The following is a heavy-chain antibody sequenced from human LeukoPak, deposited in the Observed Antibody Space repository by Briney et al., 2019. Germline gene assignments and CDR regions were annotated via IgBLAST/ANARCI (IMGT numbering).Heavy chain of an antibody. J-gene: IGHJ4*02. D-gene: IGHD4-11*01. Sequence: PSQTLSLTCTVSGGSISSGDYYWSWIRQPPGKGLEWIGYIYYSGSTYYNPSLKSRVTISVDTSKNQFSLKLSSVTAADTAVYYCARELSYSLSRSYYFDHWGQGTLVTVSS. CDR3: ARELSYSLSRSYYFDH. CDR1: GGSISSGDYY. V-gene: IGHV4-30-4*08. CDR2: IYYSGST.